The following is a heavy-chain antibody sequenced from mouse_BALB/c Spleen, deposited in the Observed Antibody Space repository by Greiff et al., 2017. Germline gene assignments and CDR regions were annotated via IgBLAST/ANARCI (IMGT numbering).Heavy chain of an antibody. CDR1: GYTFTSYW. V-gene: IGHV1-7*01. Sequence: VQLQQSGAELAKPGASVKMSCKASGYTFTSYWMHWVKQRPGQGLEWIGYINPSTGYTEYNQKFKDKATLTADKSSSTAYMQLSSLTSEDSAVYYCASWLLRGYWGQGTTLTVSS. J-gene: IGHJ2*01. D-gene: IGHD2-3*01. CDR3: ASWLLRGY. CDR2: INPSTGYT.